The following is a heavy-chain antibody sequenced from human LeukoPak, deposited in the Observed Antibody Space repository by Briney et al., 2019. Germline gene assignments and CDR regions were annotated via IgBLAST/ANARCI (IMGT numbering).Heavy chain of an antibody. CDR1: GFTFSNVW. V-gene: IGHV3-23*01. CDR2: ISGSGGST. CDR3: AKDWGVYFDY. D-gene: IGHD3-16*01. J-gene: IGHJ4*02. Sequence: PGGSLRLSCAATGFTFSNVWMSWVRQAPGKGLEWVSAISGSGGSTYYADSVKGRFTISRDNSKNTLYLQMNSLRAEDTAVYYCAKDWGVYFDYWGQGTLVTVSS.